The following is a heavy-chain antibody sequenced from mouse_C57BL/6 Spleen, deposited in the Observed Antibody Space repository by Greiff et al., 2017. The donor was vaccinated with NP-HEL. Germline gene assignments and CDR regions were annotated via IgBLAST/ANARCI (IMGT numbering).Heavy chain of an antibody. J-gene: IGHJ4*01. V-gene: IGHV5-12*01. CDR2: ISNGGGST. D-gene: IGHD2-4*01. CDR3: ARLGYDYDSYYAMDY. CDR1: GFTFSDYY. Sequence: EVQRVESGGGLVQPGGSLKLSCAASGFTFSDYYMYWVRQTPEKRLEWVAYISNGGGSTYYPDTVKGRFTISRDNAKNTLYLQMSRLKSEDTAMYYCARLGYDYDSYYAMDYWGQGTSVTVSS.